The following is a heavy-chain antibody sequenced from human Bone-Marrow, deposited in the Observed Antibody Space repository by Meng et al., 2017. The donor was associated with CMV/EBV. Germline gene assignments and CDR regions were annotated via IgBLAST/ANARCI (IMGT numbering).Heavy chain of an antibody. CDR3: ARNQAYYDFWSGYQHYYYGMDV. Sequence: SETLSLTCAVSGGSISSSNWWSWVRQPPGKGLEWIGEIYHSGSTNYNPSLKSRVTISVDKSKNQFSLKLSSVTAADTAVYYCARNQAYYDFWSGYQHYYYGMDVWGQGTTVTVSS. CDR1: GGSISSSNW. V-gene: IGHV4-4*02. CDR2: IYHSGST. J-gene: IGHJ6*02. D-gene: IGHD3-3*01.